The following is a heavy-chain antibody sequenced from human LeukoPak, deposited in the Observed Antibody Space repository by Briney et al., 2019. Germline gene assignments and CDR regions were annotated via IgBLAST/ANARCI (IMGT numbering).Heavy chain of an antibody. CDR3: ARGKKRSGCSTPSCYASSYYYYYMDV. CDR1: GYSISSGYY. D-gene: IGHD2-2*01. V-gene: IGHV4-38-2*02. J-gene: IGHJ6*03. Sequence: SETLSLTCTVSGYSISSGYYWGWIRQPPGKGLEWIGFIYHSGSTYYNPSLKSRVTISVDTSKNQFSLKLSSVTAAGTAVYYCARGKKRSGCSTPSCYASSYYYYYMDVWGKGTTVTVSS. CDR2: IYHSGST.